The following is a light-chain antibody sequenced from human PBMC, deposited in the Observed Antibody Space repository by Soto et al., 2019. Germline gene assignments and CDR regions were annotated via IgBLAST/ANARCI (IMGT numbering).Light chain of an antibody. CDR1: QNINNW. Sequence: DIQMTQSPSTLSASVGDRVTITCRASQNINNWLAWFQQKPGKAPKFLIYQASSLEGGVPSRFSGSASATEFTLTISGLQPDDFATYYCQQDQTYPWTFGQGTKVEVK. V-gene: IGKV1-5*03. CDR2: QAS. CDR3: QQDQTYPWT. J-gene: IGKJ1*01.